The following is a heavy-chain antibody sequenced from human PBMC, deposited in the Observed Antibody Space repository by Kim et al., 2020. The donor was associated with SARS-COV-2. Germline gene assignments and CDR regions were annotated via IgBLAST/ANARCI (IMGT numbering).Heavy chain of an antibody. J-gene: IGHJ6*01. CDR3: ARDDPIAAARALYYYGMDV. CDR1: GFTFSSYS. D-gene: IGHD6-13*01. Sequence: GGSLRLSCAASGFTFSSYSMNWVRQAPGKGLEWVSSISSSSSYIYYADSVKGRITISRDNAKNSLYLQMNSLRAEDTAVYYCARDDPIAAARALYYYGMDVWGQGTTVTVSS. V-gene: IGHV3-21*01. CDR2: ISSSSSYI.